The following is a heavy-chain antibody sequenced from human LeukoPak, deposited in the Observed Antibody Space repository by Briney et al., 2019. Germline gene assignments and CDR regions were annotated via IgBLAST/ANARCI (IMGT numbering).Heavy chain of an antibody. J-gene: IGHJ3*02. V-gene: IGHV1-24*01. Sequence: ASVKVSCKVSGYTLTELSMHWVRQAPGKGLEWMGGFDPEDGETIYAQKFQGRVTMTEDTSTDTAYMELSSLRSEDTAVCYCATARYNWNSNDAFDIWGQGTMVTVSS. CDR3: ATARYNWNSNDAFDI. CDR1: GYTLTELS. D-gene: IGHD1/OR15-1a*01. CDR2: FDPEDGET.